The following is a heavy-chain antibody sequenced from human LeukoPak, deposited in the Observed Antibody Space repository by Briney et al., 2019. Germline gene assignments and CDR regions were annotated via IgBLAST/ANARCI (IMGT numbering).Heavy chain of an antibody. CDR1: GFTFSNYA. CDR2: ISYDGSNK. J-gene: IGHJ6*03. CDR3: AREGSGTYGYYHMGV. Sequence: GGSLRLSCAASGFTFSNYAIHWVRQSPGKGLEWVALISYDGSNKYYADSVKGRFTISRDYSENTLYLQMNSLRAEDTAVYYCAREGSGTYGYYHMGVWGKGTTVTVSS. D-gene: IGHD1-26*01. V-gene: IGHV3-30*04.